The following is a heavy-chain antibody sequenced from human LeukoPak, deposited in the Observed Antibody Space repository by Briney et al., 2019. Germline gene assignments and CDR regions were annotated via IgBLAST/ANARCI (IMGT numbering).Heavy chain of an antibody. CDR1: RFTFSNAW. CDR3: TNGVRGALDY. V-gene: IGHV3-15*01. Sequence: GGSLRLSCAASRFTFSNAWLSWVGQAPGKGLEWVGRIKSKTDGGTTDYAAPVKGRFTISRDDSKNTLYLQMNSLKTEDTAVYYCTNGVRGALDYWGQGTLVTVSS. CDR2: IKSKTDGGTT. J-gene: IGHJ4*02. D-gene: IGHD3-10*01.